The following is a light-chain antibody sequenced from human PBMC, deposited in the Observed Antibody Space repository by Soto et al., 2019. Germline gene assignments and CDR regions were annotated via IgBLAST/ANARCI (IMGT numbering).Light chain of an antibody. CDR1: SSDVGGYNY. J-gene: IGLJ1*01. V-gene: IGLV2-14*01. CDR3: SSYIGTNTYV. Sequence: QSALTQPASVSGSPGQSITISCTGTSSDVGGYNYVSWYQHHPGKAPKLMIYQVSNRPSGVSNRFSGSKSGNTASLSISGLQAEDEADYYCSSYIGTNTYVFGPGTKLTVL. CDR2: QVS.